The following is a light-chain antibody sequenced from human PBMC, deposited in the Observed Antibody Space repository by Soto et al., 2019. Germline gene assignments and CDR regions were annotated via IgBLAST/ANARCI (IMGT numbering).Light chain of an antibody. V-gene: IGKV3-20*01. J-gene: IGKJ4*01. Sequence: IVLTQSPGTLSLSPGERATLSFRASQSVSSSYLAWYQQKPGRAPRLLIYVASSRATGIPDRFSGSGSGTDFTLTISSLQPEDFATYYCLQDYNYPLTFGGGTKVDIK. CDR2: VAS. CDR3: LQDYNYPLT. CDR1: QSVSSSY.